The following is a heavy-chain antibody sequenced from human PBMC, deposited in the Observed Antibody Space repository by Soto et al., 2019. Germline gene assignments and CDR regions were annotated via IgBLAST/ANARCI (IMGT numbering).Heavy chain of an antibody. CDR3: AKDAVYNDGLWLVSD. CDR1: GFSFNYA. CDR2: ITGGGST. J-gene: IGHJ4*02. D-gene: IGHD2-21*01. V-gene: IGHV3-23*01. Sequence: GGSLRLSCVVSGFSFNYAIIWVRQAPGKGQEWASGITGGGSTEYAASVKGRFTISRDNSKNTVHLQMNSLRAEDTAMYYCAKDAVYNDGLWLVSDWGQGTLVTVSS.